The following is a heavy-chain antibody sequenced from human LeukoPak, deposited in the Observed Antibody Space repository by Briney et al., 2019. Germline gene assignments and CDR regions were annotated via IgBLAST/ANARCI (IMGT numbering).Heavy chain of an antibody. J-gene: IGHJ4*02. D-gene: IGHD3-16*01. Sequence: SETLSLTCTVSGGSISSYYWSWIRQPPGKGLEWIGYIYYSGSTNYNPSLKSRVTISVDASKNQFSLKLSSVTAADTAVYYCASGGSQGDYFDYWGQGTLVTVSS. CDR1: GGSISSYY. CDR3: ASGGSQGDYFDY. V-gene: IGHV4-59*01. CDR2: IYYSGST.